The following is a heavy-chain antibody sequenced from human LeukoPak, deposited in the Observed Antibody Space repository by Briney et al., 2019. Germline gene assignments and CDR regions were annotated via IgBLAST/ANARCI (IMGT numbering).Heavy chain of an antibody. D-gene: IGHD6-13*01. CDR3: ASAEPRGIIWYPY. CDR1: GAPISSNNW. V-gene: IGHV4-4*02. Sequence: PSETLSLTCAVSGAPISSNNWWWSWVRQPPGKGLEWIGEIYHSGSTNYNPSLKSRATMSVDKSKNQFSLKLSSVTAADTAVYYCASAEPRGIIWYPYWGQGTLVTVSS. CDR2: IYHSGST. J-gene: IGHJ4*02.